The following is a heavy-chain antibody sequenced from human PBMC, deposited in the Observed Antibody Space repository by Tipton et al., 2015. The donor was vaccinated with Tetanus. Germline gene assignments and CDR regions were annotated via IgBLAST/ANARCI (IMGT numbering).Heavy chain of an antibody. CDR3: ARRGGGDLDH. V-gene: IGHV5-51*01. Sequence: WIRQPPGKGLEWIGNIYPGDSDTRYSPSFQGQVTISADKSITTAYLQWSSLRASDTAMYYCARRGGGDLDHWGQGTLVTVSS. D-gene: IGHD2-21*02. J-gene: IGHJ4*02. CDR2: IYPGDSDT.